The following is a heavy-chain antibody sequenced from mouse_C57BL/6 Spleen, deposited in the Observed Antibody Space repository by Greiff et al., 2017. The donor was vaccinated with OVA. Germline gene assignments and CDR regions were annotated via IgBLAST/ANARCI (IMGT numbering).Heavy chain of an antibody. J-gene: IGHJ3*01. V-gene: IGHV1-77*01. D-gene: IGHD2-3*01. CDR3: AIHRDGYWGFAY. Sequence: VQLQQSGAELVKPGASVKISCKASGYTFTDYYINWVKQRPGQGLEWIGKIGPGSGSTYYNEKFKGKATLTADTSSSTAYMQLSSLTSEDSAVYVCAIHRDGYWGFAYWGQGTLVTVSA. CDR1: GYTFTDYY. CDR2: IGPGSGST.